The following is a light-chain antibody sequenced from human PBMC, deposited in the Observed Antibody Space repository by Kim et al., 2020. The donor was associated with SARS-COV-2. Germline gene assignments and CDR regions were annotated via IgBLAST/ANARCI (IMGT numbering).Light chain of an antibody. CDR3: QQSYSTPLT. J-gene: IGKJ4*01. Sequence: DIQMTQSPYSLSASVGDRVTITCRASQSISSYLNWYEQKPGKAPKLLIYAASSLQSGVPSRFSGSGFGTDFNLTISSLQPEDFATYYCQQSYSTPLTFGAGTKIDIK. V-gene: IGKV1-39*01. CDR2: AAS. CDR1: QSISSY.